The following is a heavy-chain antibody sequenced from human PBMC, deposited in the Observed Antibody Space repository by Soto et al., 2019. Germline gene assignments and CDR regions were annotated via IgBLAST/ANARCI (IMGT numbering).Heavy chain of an antibody. CDR2: IYHSGST. V-gene: IGHV4-38-2*01. J-gene: IGHJ4*02. Sequence: PSETLSLTCAVSGYSISSGYYWGWIRQPPGKGLEWIGSIYHSGSTYYNPSLKSRVTISVDTSKNQFSLKLSSVTAADTAVYYCARADSSGWILFDYWGQGTLVTVSS. D-gene: IGHD6-19*01. CDR3: ARADSSGWILFDY. CDR1: GYSISSGYY.